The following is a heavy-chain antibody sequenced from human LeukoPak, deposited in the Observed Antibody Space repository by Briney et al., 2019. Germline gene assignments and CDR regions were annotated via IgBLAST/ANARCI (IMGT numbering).Heavy chain of an antibody. J-gene: IGHJ2*01. CDR3: ARERSGSYYRWYFDL. D-gene: IGHD1-26*01. CDR1: GGSISNYS. CDR2: VYNGGST. Sequence: SETLSLTCTVSGGSISNYSWDWIRQSPGKRLEWIGFVYNGGSTNYNPSLKSRVTMSVDTSKNQFSLKMSYVTAADTAMYYCARERSGSYYRWYFDLWGRGTLVTVSS. V-gene: IGHV4-59*01.